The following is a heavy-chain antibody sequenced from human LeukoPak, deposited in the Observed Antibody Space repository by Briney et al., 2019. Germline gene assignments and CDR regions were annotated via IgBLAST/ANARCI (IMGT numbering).Heavy chain of an antibody. CDR1: GYTFTSYW. J-gene: IGHJ4*02. V-gene: IGHV5-51*01. CDR3: ARHMGYGDHYYFDY. CDR2: IYPGDSDT. Sequence: ASVKISCEGSGYTFTSYWIGWVRQMPGKGLEWMGIIYPGDSDTTYSPSFQGQVTISADKSISTAYLQWSSLKASDTAMYYCARHMGYGDHYYFDYWGQGTLVTVSS. D-gene: IGHD4-17*01.